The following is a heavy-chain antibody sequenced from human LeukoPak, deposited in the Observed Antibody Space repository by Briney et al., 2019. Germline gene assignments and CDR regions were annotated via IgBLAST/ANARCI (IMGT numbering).Heavy chain of an antibody. Sequence: SETLSLTCTVSGGSISSGDYYWSWIRQPPGKGLEWIGYIYYSGSTYYNPSLKSRVTISVDTSKNQFSLKLSFVTAADTAVYYCARDGGSSRYFDYWGQGTLVTVSS. CDR2: IYYSGST. J-gene: IGHJ4*02. V-gene: IGHV4-30-4*08. CDR1: GGSISSGDYY. D-gene: IGHD6-6*01. CDR3: ARDGGSSRYFDY.